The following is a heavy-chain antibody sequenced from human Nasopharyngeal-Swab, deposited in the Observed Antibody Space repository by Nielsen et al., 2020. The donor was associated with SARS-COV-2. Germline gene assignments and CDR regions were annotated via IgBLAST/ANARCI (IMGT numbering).Heavy chain of an antibody. D-gene: IGHD2-8*01. J-gene: IGHJ4*02. CDR3: AKHQGFNDKLFYFAY. V-gene: IGHV4-59*01. CDR1: GGSIRNYY. Sequence: SETLSLTCTVSGGSIRNYYWSWIRQPPGKGLEWIGYIYDSGTTSHNPSLKSRVTISGGTSKNQFSLKLISVTAADTAVYYCAKHQGFNDKLFYFAYWGQGTLVTVSS. CDR2: IYDSGTT.